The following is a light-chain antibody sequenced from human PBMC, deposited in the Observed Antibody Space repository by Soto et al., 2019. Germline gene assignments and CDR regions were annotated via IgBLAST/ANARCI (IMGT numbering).Light chain of an antibody. Sequence: EIVLTQSPAILSLSPGERATLSCRASQSVSSYLGWYQQRPGQAPRLVIYDVSNRATGIPARFSGSGSGTDFTLTISSLEPEDFEVYYCHQRGNWPRMFGQGTKVEVK. CDR3: HQRGNWPRM. V-gene: IGKV3-11*01. CDR2: DVS. CDR1: QSVSSY. J-gene: IGKJ1*01.